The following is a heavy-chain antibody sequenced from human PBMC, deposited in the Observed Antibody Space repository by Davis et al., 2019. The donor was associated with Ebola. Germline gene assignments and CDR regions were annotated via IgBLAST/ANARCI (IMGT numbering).Heavy chain of an antibody. D-gene: IGHD3-16*01. Sequence: SGPTLVKPTQTLTLTCSFSGFSLSTTGLGVGWIRQPPGKALEWLALIYWDDDKRYSPSLRSRLTLSKDTSKNQVVLTMTNMDPLDTATYYGAHKAYVSLANWFGPWGQGTLVTVSS. J-gene: IGHJ5*02. CDR3: AHKAYVSLANWFGP. CDR1: GFSLSTTGLG. V-gene: IGHV2-5*02. CDR2: IYWDDDK.